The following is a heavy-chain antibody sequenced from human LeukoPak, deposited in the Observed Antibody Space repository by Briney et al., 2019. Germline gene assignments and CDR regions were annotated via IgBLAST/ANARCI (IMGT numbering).Heavy chain of an antibody. CDR1: GFTFSDYY. J-gene: IGHJ3*02. D-gene: IGHD1-7*01. CDR3: ANGLGLELLDAFDI. Sequence: GGSLRLSCAASGFTFSDYYMSWIRQAPGKGLEWVSYISSSGSTIYYADSVKGRFTISRDNAKNSLYLQMNSLRAEDTAVYYCANGLGLELLDAFDIWGQGTMVTVSS. CDR2: ISSSGSTI. V-gene: IGHV3-11*01.